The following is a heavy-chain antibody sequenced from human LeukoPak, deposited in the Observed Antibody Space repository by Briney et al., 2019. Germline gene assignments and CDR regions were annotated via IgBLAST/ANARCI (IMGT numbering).Heavy chain of an antibody. CDR2: ISYDGSNK. J-gene: IGHJ3*02. D-gene: IGHD3-22*01. CDR3: AKVSRHYYDSTLDAFDI. CDR1: GFTFSSYG. Sequence: QSGGSLRLSCAASGFTFSSYGMHWVRQAPGKGLEWVAVISYDGSNKYYADSVKGRFTISRDNSKNTLYLQMNSLRAEDTAVYYCAKVSRHYYDSTLDAFDIWGQGTMVTVSS. V-gene: IGHV3-30*18.